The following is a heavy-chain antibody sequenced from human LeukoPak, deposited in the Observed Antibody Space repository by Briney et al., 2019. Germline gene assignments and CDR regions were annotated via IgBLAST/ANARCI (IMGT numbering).Heavy chain of an antibody. CDR1: GYGFTSYY. D-gene: IGHD3-10*01. CDR3: ARHGSGRYYPAEGRVDY. J-gene: IGHJ4*02. V-gene: IGHV1-46*03. Sequence: ASVKVSCKAFGYGFTSYYIHWVRQAPGQGLEWMGIINPSVGGTTYARKFQGRVIMTRDTSTSTVYMELSSLRSEDTAVYYCARHGSGRYYPAEGRVDYWGQGTLVTVSS. CDR2: INPSVGGT.